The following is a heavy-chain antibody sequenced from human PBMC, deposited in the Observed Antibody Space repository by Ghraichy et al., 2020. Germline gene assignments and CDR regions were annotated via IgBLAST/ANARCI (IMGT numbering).Heavy chain of an antibody. CDR3: ARGPRSRLGYFDY. CDR1: GGSFRGYF. Sequence: NISLTCTVYGGSFRGYFWSWIRQPPGKGLEWIGEIFHSGSTNYSPSLTSRVTISVDTSMNQFSLKLSSVTAADTAVYYCARGPRSRLGYFDYWGQGTLVTVSS. V-gene: IGHV4-34*01. D-gene: IGHD1-26*01. J-gene: IGHJ4*02. CDR2: IFHSGST.